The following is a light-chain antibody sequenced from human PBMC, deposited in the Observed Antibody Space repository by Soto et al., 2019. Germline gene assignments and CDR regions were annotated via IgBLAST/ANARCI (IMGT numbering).Light chain of an antibody. CDR2: GTS. CDR3: QRFGTSPPWT. V-gene: IGKV3-20*01. CDR1: QSLSSSY. J-gene: IGKJ1*01. Sequence: EIVMTQSPATLSVSPGERATLSCRASQSLSSSYLAWYQQKPGQAPRLLIYGTSIRATGIPARFSGSGSGTAFTLTITRLETEDFAVYYCQRFGTSPPWTFGQGTKVDIK.